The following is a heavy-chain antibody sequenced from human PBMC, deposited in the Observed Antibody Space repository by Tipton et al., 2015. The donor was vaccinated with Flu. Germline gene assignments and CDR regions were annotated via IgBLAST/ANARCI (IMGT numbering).Heavy chain of an antibody. D-gene: IGHD6-13*01. CDR1: GDSISSDYY. V-gene: IGHV4-38-2*02. J-gene: IGHJ5*02. Sequence: TLSLTCTISGDSISSDYYWGWIRQPPGKGLEWIGNIFHTGSTYHNPSLKSRVTISINTSKNQFSLKVFSVTAADTAVYYCARGLEAATGTWGQNWFDPWGQGTLVIVSS. CDR3: ARGLEAATGTWGQNWFDP. CDR2: IFHTGST.